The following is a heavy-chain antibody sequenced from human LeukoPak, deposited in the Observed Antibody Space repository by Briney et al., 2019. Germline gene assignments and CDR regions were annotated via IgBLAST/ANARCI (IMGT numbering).Heavy chain of an antibody. V-gene: IGHV3-30*02. Sequence: GGSLRLSCAASGFTFSDYGMHWVRQAPGKGLEWVAFIRYDRSNKYYADSVKGRFTISRDNSNNTLYLQMNSLRPEDTAVYYCAKEIGAAAGRGFDYWGQGTLVTVSS. CDR3: AKEIGAAAGRGFDY. CDR1: GFTFSDYG. CDR2: IRYDRSNK. D-gene: IGHD6-13*01. J-gene: IGHJ4*02.